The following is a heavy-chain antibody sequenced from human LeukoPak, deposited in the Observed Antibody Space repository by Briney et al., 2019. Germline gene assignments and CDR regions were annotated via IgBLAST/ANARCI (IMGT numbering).Heavy chain of an antibody. D-gene: IGHD3-9*01. J-gene: IGHJ4*02. V-gene: IGHV4-4*07. Sequence: SEALSLTCTVSGGSISSYYWSWIRQPAGKGLEWIGRIYTSGSTNYNPSLKSRVTMSVDTSKNQFSLKLSSVTAADTAVYYCARHEGYDFLTGYSYYFDYWGQGTLVIVSS. CDR2: IYTSGST. CDR1: GGSISSYY. CDR3: ARHEGYDFLTGYSYYFDY.